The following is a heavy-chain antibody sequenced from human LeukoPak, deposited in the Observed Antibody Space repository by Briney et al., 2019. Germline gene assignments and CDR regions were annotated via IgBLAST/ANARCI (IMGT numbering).Heavy chain of an antibody. CDR2: INHSGST. CDR1: GGSFSGYY. CDR3: ARSGGNWFDP. D-gene: IGHD3-10*01. J-gene: IGHJ5*02. Sequence: SETLSLTCAVYGGSFSGYYWSWIRQPPGKWLEWIGEINHSGSTNYNPSLKSRVTISVDTSKNQFSLKLSSVTAADTAVYYCARSGGNWFDPWGQGTLVTVSS. V-gene: IGHV4-34*01.